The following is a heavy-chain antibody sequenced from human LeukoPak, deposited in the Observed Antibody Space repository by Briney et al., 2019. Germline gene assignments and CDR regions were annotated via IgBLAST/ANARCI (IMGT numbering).Heavy chain of an antibody. CDR2: VSPYNGYA. Sequence: GASVKVSCKASGYIFTNYGISWVRQAPGQGLEWMGWVSPYNGYAIYTQKFQGRVTMTRDTSTTTAYMELRSFASDDTAMYFCAKNGSTWIDSWGQGTLVTVSS. CDR1: GYIFTNYG. CDR3: AKNGSTWIDS. J-gene: IGHJ4*02. D-gene: IGHD6-13*01. V-gene: IGHV1-18*01.